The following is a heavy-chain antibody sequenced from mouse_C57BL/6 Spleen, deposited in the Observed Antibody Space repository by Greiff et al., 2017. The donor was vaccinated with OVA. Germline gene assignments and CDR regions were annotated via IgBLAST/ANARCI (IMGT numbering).Heavy chain of an antibody. CDR2: IYPGDGDT. CDR1: GYAFSSSW. Sequence: QVQLQQSGPELVKPGASVQISCKASGYAFSSSWMNWVKQRPGKGLEWIGRIYPGDGDTNYNGKFKGKATLTADKSSSTAYMQLSSLTSEDSAVYFCAREGYDYDGFAYWGQGTLVTVSA. V-gene: IGHV1-82*01. D-gene: IGHD2-4*01. J-gene: IGHJ3*01. CDR3: AREGYDYDGFAY.